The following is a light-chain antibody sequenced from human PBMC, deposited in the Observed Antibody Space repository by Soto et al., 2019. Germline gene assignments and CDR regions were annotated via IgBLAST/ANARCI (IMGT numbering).Light chain of an antibody. CDR1: SSDVGNYNL. Sequence: ALTQPASVSGSPGQSITISCTGTSSDVGNYNLVSWYQQHPGKAPKLMIYEGSKRPSGVSNRFSGSKSGNTASLTISILQAEDEADYYCCSYAGSSTYVFGTGTKVTV. V-gene: IGLV2-23*01. J-gene: IGLJ1*01. CDR3: CSYAGSSTYV. CDR2: EGS.